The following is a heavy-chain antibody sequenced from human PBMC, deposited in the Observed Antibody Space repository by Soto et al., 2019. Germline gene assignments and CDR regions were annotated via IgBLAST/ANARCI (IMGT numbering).Heavy chain of an antibody. CDR1: GGSISSGDYY. CDR2: IYYSGST. D-gene: IGHD2-21*02. J-gene: IGHJ4*02. CDR3: ARGRVTAIPDYFDY. V-gene: IGHV4-30-4*01. Sequence: SETLSLTCTVSGGSISSGDYYWSWIRQPPGKGLEWIGYIYYSGSTYYNPSLKSRVTISVDTSKNQFSLKLSSVTAADTAVYYCARGRVTAIPDYFDYWGQGTLVTVS.